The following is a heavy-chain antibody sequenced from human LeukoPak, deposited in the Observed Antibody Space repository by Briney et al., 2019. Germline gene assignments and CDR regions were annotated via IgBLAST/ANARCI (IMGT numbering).Heavy chain of an antibody. J-gene: IGHJ6*03. Sequence: SETLSLTCAVYGGSFSGYYWSWIRQPPGKGLEWIGEINHSGSTNYNPSLKSRVTISGDTSKNQFSLKLSSVTAADTAVYFCARVGYSYVINDWSRTGLGPYATKNYYHMDVWGKGTTVTVSS. CDR1: GGSFSGYY. V-gene: IGHV4-34*01. D-gene: IGHD5-18*01. CDR3: ARVGYSYVINDWSRTGLGPYATKNYYHMDV. CDR2: INHSGST.